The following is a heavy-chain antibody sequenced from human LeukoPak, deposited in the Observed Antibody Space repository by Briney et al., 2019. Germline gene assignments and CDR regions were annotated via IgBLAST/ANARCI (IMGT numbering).Heavy chain of an antibody. J-gene: IGHJ4*02. CDR3: ARARKGYSSSWYTY. D-gene: IGHD6-13*01. Sequence: PSETLSLTCTVSGGSLSGYYWSWIRQPPGKGLEWIGESNHSGSTNYNPSLKSRVTISVDTSKNQFSLKLTSVTAADTAVYYCARARKGYSSSWYTYWGQGTLVTVSS. V-gene: IGHV4-34*01. CDR1: GGSLSGYY. CDR2: SNHSGST.